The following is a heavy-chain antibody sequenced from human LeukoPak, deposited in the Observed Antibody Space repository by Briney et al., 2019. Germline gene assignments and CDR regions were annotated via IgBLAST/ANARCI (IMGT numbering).Heavy chain of an antibody. V-gene: IGHV4-59*12. CDR3: ARSPMYYDFWSGSHYYYYMDV. J-gene: IGHJ6*03. CDR1: GGSISSYY. D-gene: IGHD3-3*01. Sequence: SETLSLTCTVSGGSISSYYWSWIRQPPGKGLEWIGYIYYSGSTNYNPSLKSRVTISVDTSKNQFSLKLSSVTAADTAVYYCARSPMYYDFWSGSHYYYYMDVWGKGTTVTVSS. CDR2: IYYSGST.